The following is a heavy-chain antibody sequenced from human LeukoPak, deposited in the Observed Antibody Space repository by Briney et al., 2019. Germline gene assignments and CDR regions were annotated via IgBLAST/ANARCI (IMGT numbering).Heavy chain of an antibody. D-gene: IGHD2-15*01. J-gene: IGHJ4*02. CDR1: GFTFSSYG. V-gene: IGHV3-30*18. CDR3: AKDPCSGGSCYSGY. Sequence: GRSLRLSCAASGFTFSSYGMHWVRQAPGKGLEWVAVISYDGSNKYYADSVKGRFTISRDNSKNTLYLQMNSLRAEDTAVYYCAKDPCSGGSCYSGYWGQGTLVTVSS. CDR2: ISYDGSNK.